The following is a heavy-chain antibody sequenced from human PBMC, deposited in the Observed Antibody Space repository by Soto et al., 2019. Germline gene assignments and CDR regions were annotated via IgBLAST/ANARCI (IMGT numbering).Heavy chain of an antibody. V-gene: IGHV1-18*01. Sequence: ASVKVSCKASGYTFTSYGISWVRQAPGQGLEWMGWISAYNGNTNYAQKLQGRVTMTTDTSTSTAYMELRSLRSDDTAVYYCARDFEPYSSGWYEYFQHWGQGTLVTVS. CDR3: ARDFEPYSSGWYEYFQH. J-gene: IGHJ1*01. D-gene: IGHD6-19*01. CDR1: GYTFTSYG. CDR2: ISAYNGNT.